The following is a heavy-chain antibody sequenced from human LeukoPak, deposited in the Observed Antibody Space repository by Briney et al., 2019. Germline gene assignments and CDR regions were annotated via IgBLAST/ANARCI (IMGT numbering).Heavy chain of an antibody. J-gene: IGHJ4*02. CDR2: ISYSAST. D-gene: IGHD2-21*01. Sequence: SEPLSLTCTVLGGSISSNYWSWIRKPPGKGLEWIGYISYSASTKYNPSLKSRVSISVDTSKKQFSLKLSSVTAADTAVYYCARQETGDPEFDYWGQGTLVTVSS. V-gene: IGHV4-59*08. CDR1: GGSISSNY. CDR3: ARQETGDPEFDY.